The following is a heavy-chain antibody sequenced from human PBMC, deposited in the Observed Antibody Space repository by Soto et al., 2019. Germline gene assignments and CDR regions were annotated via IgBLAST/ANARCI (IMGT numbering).Heavy chain of an antibody. CDR2: ISGSGGST. D-gene: IGHD3-3*01. V-gene: IGHV3-23*01. J-gene: IGHJ4*02. CDR3: AKQIFRKSSYDGVVY. Sequence: GESLKISCAASGFTFSSYAMSWVRQAPGKGLEWVSAISGSGGSTYYADSVKGRFTISRDNSKNTLYLQMNSLRAEDTAVYYCAKQIFRKSSYDGVVYWGQGTLVTVSS. CDR1: GFTFSSYA.